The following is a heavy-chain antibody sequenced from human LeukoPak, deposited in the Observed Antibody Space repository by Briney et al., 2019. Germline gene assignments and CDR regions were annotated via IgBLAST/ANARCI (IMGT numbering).Heavy chain of an antibody. CDR3: ARDWGGAYDSSGYDY. CDR1: GFTFDDYG. V-gene: IGHV3-20*04. CDR2: INWDGGST. D-gene: IGHD3-22*01. J-gene: IGHJ4*02. Sequence: GGSLRLSCAACGFTFDDYGMSWVRQAPGKGLEWVSGINWDGGSTEYADSVKGRFTISRDNEKNSLYLQMNSLRAEDTALYYRARDWGGAYDSSGYDYWGQGTLVTVSS.